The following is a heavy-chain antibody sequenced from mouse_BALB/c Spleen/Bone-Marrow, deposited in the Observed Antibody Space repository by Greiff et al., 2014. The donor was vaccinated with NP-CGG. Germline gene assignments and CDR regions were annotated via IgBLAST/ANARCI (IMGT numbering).Heavy chain of an antibody. J-gene: IGHJ2*01. Sequence: EVQIQESGAELVKPGASVKLSCTASGFNIKDTYMHWVKQRPEQGLEWIGRIDPANGNTKYDPKFQGKATITADTSSNTAYLQLSSLTSEDTAVYYCARFPYDYGGGDYWGQGTTLTVSS. D-gene: IGHD2-4*01. CDR1: GFNIKDTY. CDR3: ARFPYDYGGGDY. CDR2: IDPANGNT. V-gene: IGHV14-3*02.